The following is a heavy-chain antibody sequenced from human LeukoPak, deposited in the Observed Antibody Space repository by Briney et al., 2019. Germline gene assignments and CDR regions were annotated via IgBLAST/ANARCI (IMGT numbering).Heavy chain of an antibody. CDR2: IGTAGDT. V-gene: IGHV3-13*01. Sequence: GGSLRLSCAASGFTFSSYDMHCVRQATGKGLEWVSAIGTAGDTYYPGSVKGRFTISRENAKNSLYLQMNSLRAGDTAVYYCARGDTAMAAFDYWGQGTLVTVSS. CDR1: GFTFSSYD. CDR3: ARGDTAMAAFDY. J-gene: IGHJ4*02. D-gene: IGHD5-18*01.